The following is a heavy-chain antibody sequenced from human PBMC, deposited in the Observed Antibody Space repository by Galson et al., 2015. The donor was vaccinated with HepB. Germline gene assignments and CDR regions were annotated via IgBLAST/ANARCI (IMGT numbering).Heavy chain of an antibody. CDR3: ARSVPYYFDY. D-gene: IGHD1-1*01. J-gene: IGHJ4*02. CDR1: GFTFSSYA. CDR2: ISYDGSNK. Sequence: SLRLSCAASGFTFSSYAMHWVRQAPGKGLEWVAVISYDGSNKYYADSVRGRFTISRDNSKNTLYLQMNSLRAEDTAVYYCARSVPYYFDYWGQGTLVTVSS. V-gene: IGHV3-30*04.